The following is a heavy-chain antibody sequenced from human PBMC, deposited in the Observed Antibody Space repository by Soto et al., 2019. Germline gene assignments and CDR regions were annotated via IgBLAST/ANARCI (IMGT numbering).Heavy chain of an antibody. J-gene: IGHJ4*02. Sequence: QVQLVQSGAEVKKPGASVKVSCKASGYTFTSYGIIWVRQAPGQGLEWMGWISAYNGNTHYAQKLQGRVTATTDTSTSTAYMELRSLRSDGTAVYYCARDRGSYALDYWGQGTLVTVSS. CDR3: ARDRGSYALDY. CDR1: GYTFTSYG. D-gene: IGHD1-26*01. CDR2: ISAYNGNT. V-gene: IGHV1-18*01.